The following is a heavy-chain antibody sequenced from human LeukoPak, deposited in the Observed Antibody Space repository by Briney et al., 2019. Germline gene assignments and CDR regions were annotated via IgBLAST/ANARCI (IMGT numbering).Heavy chain of an antibody. V-gene: IGHV3-53*01. CDR1: GCTVSSNY. D-gene: IGHD3-22*01. Sequence: PGGSLRLSCAASGCTVSSNYMSWVRQAPGKGLEWVSVIYSGGRTYYADSVKGRFTISRDNSKNTLYLQMNSLRAEDTAVYYCARSSSGYSLNWFDPWGQGTLVTVSS. CDR2: IYSGGRT. CDR3: ARSSSGYSLNWFDP. J-gene: IGHJ5*02.